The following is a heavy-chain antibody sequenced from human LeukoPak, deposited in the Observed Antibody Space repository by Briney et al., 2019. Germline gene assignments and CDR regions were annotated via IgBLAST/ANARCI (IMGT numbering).Heavy chain of an antibody. Sequence: SETLSLTCTVSGGSISSNGDFWGWIRQPPGKGLVWIGSIYYSGNTYYNPSLKSRVTISVDTSKNQFSLKLSSVTAADTAFYYCARQGNIVVVVAARGFDPWGQGTLVTVSS. CDR3: ARQGNIVVVVAARGFDP. V-gene: IGHV4-39*01. D-gene: IGHD2-15*01. J-gene: IGHJ5*02. CDR2: IYYSGNT. CDR1: GGSISSNGDF.